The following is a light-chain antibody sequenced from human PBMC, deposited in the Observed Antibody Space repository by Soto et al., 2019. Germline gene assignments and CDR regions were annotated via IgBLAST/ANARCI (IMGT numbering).Light chain of an antibody. CDR2: AAS. J-gene: IGKJ1*01. CDR1: QSIVTY. Sequence: DIQITQSPSSLSSSVGDRVAITCLASQSIVTYLNWYLQKPGKAPKLLIYAASNLQSGVPPRFSGSGSGTDFTLTISSLQPEDFATYFCQQSYSTPPWTFGQGTKVDIK. V-gene: IGKV1-39*01. CDR3: QQSYSTPPWT.